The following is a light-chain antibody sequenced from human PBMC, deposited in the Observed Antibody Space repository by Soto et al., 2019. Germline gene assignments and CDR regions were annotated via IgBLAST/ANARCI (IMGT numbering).Light chain of an antibody. CDR1: DIGSKS. J-gene: IGLJ2*01. CDR2: YHN. Sequence: SYELTQPPSVSVAPGKTAKITCGGNDIGSKSVHWYQQKPGQAPLLVIYYHNERPSGIPERFSGSNFENTATLTISRVEGGDEADYYCQIWDSSNDHVVFGGGTKLTVL. CDR3: QIWDSSNDHVV. V-gene: IGLV3-21*01.